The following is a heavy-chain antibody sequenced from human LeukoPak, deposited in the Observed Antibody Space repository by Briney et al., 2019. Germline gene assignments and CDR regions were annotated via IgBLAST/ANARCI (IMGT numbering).Heavy chain of an antibody. V-gene: IGHV3-21*01. Sequence: GGSLRLSCAASGFTFSSYSMNWVRQAPGKGLEWVSSISSSNSYIYYADSVKGRFTISRDNAKNSLYLQMNSLRAEDTAVYYCARDPLYDYGDYGYWGQGTLVTVSS. CDR2: ISSSNSYI. CDR1: GFTFSSYS. D-gene: IGHD4-17*01. J-gene: IGHJ4*02. CDR3: ARDPLYDYGDYGY.